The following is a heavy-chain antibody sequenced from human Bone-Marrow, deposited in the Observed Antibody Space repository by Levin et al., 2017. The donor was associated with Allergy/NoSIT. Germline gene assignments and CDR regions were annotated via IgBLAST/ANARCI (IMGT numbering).Heavy chain of an antibody. Sequence: GESLKISCTTSGFSFYLFAMSWYRQAPGKGPEWVGFIRSTPHDATTEYAGTVKGRFTISRDDSNNIAYLQMNSLKTEDTAIYYCARNSRGYSYGLPDYWGQGTLVTVSS. J-gene: IGHJ4*02. CDR2: IRSTPHDATT. CDR1: GFSFYLFA. CDR3: ARNSRGYSYGLPDY. D-gene: IGHD5-18*01. V-gene: IGHV3-49*03.